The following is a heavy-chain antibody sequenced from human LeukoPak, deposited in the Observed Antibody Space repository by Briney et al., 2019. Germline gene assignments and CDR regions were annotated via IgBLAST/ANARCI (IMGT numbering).Heavy chain of an antibody. J-gene: IGHJ4*02. CDR2: ISSGGTYE. Sequence: GGSLRLSCAASGFTFSNYAMHWVRQAPGKGLEWVSLISSGGTYEYYADSVKGRFTISRDNSKNTSYLQLNSLRAEDTAVYYCARDSTYYYDSGSSGPHHFDNWGQGTLVTVSS. D-gene: IGHD3-10*01. V-gene: IGHV3-30*01. CDR3: ARDSTYYYDSGSSGPHHFDN. CDR1: GFTFSNYA.